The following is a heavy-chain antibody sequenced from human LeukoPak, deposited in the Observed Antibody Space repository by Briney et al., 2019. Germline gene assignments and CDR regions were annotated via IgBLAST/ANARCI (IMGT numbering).Heavy chain of an antibody. CDR3: ARSRTHLNWFDP. J-gene: IGHJ5*02. CDR1: GGTFSSYA. Sequence: ASVKVSCKASGGTFSSYAISWVRQAPGQGLEWMGWISAYNGNTNYAQKLQGRVTMTTDTSTSTAYMELRSLRSDDTAVYYCARSRTHLNWFDPWGQGTLVTVSS. D-gene: IGHD1-1*01. CDR2: ISAYNGNT. V-gene: IGHV1-18*01.